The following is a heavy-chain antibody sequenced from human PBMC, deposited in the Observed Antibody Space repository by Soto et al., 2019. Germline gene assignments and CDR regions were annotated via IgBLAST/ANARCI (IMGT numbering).Heavy chain of an antibody. CDR3: TRGMGVY. CDR2: IKQDGSEK. V-gene: IGHV3-7*01. CDR1: GFTFSTYW. Sequence: EVYLVESGGGLVQPGGSLRLSCTASGFTFSTYWMNWVRQAPGKGLEWVANIKQDGSEKYYADSVKGRFTISRDNAKNSVFLQINSLRADDTAMYYCTRGMGVYWGQGTLVTVSS. J-gene: IGHJ4*02. D-gene: IGHD3-16*01.